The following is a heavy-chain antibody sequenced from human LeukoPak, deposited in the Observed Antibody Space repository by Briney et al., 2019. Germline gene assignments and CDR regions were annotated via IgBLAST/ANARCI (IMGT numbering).Heavy chain of an antibody. V-gene: IGHV1-46*01. J-gene: IGHJ4*02. CDR1: GYTFTSYY. Sequence: ASVKVSCKASGYTFTSYYMHWVRQAPGQGLEWMGLINPSGGSTSYAQKFQGRVIMTRDTSTSTVYMELSSLRSEDTAVYYCARDWNDIGGEWGQGTLVTVSS. CDR3: ARDWNDIGGE. D-gene: IGHD1-1*01. CDR2: INPSGGST.